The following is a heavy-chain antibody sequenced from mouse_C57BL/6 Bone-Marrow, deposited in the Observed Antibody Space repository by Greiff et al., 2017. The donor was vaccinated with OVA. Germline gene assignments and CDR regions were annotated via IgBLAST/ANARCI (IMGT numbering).Heavy chain of an antibody. CDR3: ARNNLYGNWYFDV. J-gene: IGHJ1*03. D-gene: IGHD2-1*01. CDR2: IWTGGGT. CDR1: GFSLPSYA. V-gene: IGHV2-9-1*01. Sequence: QVQLKESGPGLVAPSQSLSITCTVSGFSLPSYAISWVRQPPGKGLERLGVIWTGGGTNYNSALKSILSISKNNSKSKVFLKMNSLQTDDTARYYCARNNLYGNWYFDVWGTGTTVTVSS.